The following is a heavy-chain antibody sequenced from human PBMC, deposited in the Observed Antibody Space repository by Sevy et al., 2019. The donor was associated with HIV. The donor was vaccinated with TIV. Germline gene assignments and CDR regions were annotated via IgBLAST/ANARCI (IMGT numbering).Heavy chain of an antibody. CDR3: ARRGYCSGGSCYGDAFDI. CDR1: GYSFTSYW. Sequence: GESLKISCKGSGYSFTSYWIGWVRQMPGKGLEWMGIIYPGDSDTRYSPSFQGQVTISPAKSISTAYLQWSSLKASDTAMYYCARRGYCSGGSCYGDAFDIWGQGTMVTVSS. CDR2: IYPGDSDT. J-gene: IGHJ3*02. V-gene: IGHV5-51*01. D-gene: IGHD2-15*01.